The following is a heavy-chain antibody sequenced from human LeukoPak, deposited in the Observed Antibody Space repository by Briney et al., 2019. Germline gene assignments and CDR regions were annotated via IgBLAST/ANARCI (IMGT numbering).Heavy chain of an antibody. D-gene: IGHD3-10*01. J-gene: IGHJ4*02. CDR1: GFTFSSYA. Sequence: GWSLRLSCESSGFTFSSYAMNWVRQAPGKGLEWVSAISGSGGTTYYADSVKGRFTISGDNSKNTLYLQMSSLRAEDTAVYFCAKQAGGSGNYYYYWGQGTLVTVSS. CDR2: ISGSGGTT. CDR3: AKQAGGSGNYYYY. V-gene: IGHV3-23*01.